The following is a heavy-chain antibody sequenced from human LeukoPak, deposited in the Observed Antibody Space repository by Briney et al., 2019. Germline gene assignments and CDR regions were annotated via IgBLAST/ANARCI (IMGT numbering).Heavy chain of an antibody. CDR3: ARDLSGRSTSCYEFDY. CDR1: GFTFSSYS. CDR2: ISTSSSYI. D-gene: IGHD2-2*01. Sequence: NPGGSLRLSCTASGFTFSSYSMNWVRQAPGKGLEWVSSISTSSSYIYYADSVKGRFTISRDNAKNSLYLQMNSLRAEDTAVYYCARDLSGRSTSCYEFDYWGQGTLVTVSS. J-gene: IGHJ4*02. V-gene: IGHV3-21*01.